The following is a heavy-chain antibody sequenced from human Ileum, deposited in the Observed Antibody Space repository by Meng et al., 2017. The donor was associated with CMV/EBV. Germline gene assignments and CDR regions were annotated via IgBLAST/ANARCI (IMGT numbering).Heavy chain of an antibody. V-gene: IGHV1-2*06. CDR2: LHPNSGGT. J-gene: IGHJ5*02. CDR1: RYTFTGFY. Sequence: ASRYTFTGFYVHWVRQAPGQGFEWMGRLHPNSGGTNYAQKFRGRITMTRDTSISTVYMELNRLRSDDTAVYYCARDNFPGISPWFDPWGQGTLVTVSS. D-gene: IGHD1-20*01. CDR3: ARDNFPGISPWFDP.